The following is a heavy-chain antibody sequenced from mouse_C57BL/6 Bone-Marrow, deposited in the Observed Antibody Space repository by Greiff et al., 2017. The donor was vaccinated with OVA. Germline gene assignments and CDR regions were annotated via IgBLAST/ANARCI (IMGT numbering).Heavy chain of an antibody. CDR3: AVIYYYGSSYGY. CDR1: GYTFTDYY. J-gene: IGHJ2*01. CDR2: INPNNGGT. V-gene: IGHV1-26*01. Sequence: EVQLQQSGPELVKPGASVKISCKASGYTFTDYYMNWVKQSHGKSLEWIGDINPNNGGTSYNQKFKGKATLTVDKSSSTAYMELRSLTSEDSAVYYCAVIYYYGSSYGYWGQGTTLTVSS. D-gene: IGHD1-1*01.